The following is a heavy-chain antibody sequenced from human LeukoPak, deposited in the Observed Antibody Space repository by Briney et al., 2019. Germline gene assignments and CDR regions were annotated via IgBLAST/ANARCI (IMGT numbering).Heavy chain of an antibody. Sequence: ASVKVSCKASGYTFTSYYMHWVRQAPGQGLEWMGIINPSGGSTSYAQKFQGRVTMTRDTSTSTVYMELSSLRSEDTAVYYCARGESNYDILTGYLDYWGKGTLVTVSS. J-gene: IGHJ4*02. CDR2: INPSGGST. CDR1: GYTFTSYY. D-gene: IGHD3-9*01. CDR3: ARGESNYDILTGYLDY. V-gene: IGHV1-46*03.